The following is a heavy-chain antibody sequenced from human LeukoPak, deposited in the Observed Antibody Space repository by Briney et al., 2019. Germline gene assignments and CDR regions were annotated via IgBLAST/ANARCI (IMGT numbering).Heavy chain of an antibody. Sequence: AGGSLRLSCVASGFTFSTYDMNWVRQAPGKGLEWVSYLSSTGGTRYYAKSVQGRFTISRDDGKNSLYLQISSLRAEDTAVYCCARAARPKLRFLDFDYWGQGTLLTVSS. CDR3: ARAARPKLRFLDFDY. D-gene: IGHD3-3*01. CDR1: GFTFSTYD. V-gene: IGHV3-48*01. J-gene: IGHJ4*02. CDR2: LSSTGGTR.